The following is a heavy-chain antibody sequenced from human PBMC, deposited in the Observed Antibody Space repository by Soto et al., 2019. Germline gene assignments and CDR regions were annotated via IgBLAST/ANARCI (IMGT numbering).Heavy chain of an antibody. V-gene: IGHV5-51*01. Sequence: GESLKISCNGSGYRFASYWIGWVRQMPGKGLEWMGMIFPTDSTTTYSPSFQGQVTISADKSTSTGYLQWSSLKASDTAMYYCARAVVGYCSSASCPADYWGQGTLVTVSS. CDR1: GYRFASYW. CDR3: ARAVVGYCSSASCPADY. CDR2: IFPTDSTT. D-gene: IGHD2-2*03. J-gene: IGHJ4*02.